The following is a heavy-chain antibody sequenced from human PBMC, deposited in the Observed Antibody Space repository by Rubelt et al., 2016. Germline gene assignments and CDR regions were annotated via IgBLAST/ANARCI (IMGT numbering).Heavy chain of an antibody. CDR2: ISGSGGTT. J-gene: IGHJ6*02. CDR1: TSYA. D-gene: IGHD3-22*01. Sequence: TSYAMSWVRQAPGKGLEWVSGISGSGGTTYYADSVKGRFTISRDNSKNTLYLEMNSLRAEDTAVYYCAREDYYDSSGYYYYGMDVWGQGTTVTVSS. V-gene: IGHV3-23*01. CDR3: AREDYYDSSGYYYYGMDV.